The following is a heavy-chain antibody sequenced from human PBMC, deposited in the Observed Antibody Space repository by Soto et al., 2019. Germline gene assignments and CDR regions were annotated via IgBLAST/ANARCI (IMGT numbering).Heavy chain of an antibody. Sequence: ASLKVSCKASGYTFTGYAMHWVRQAPGQRLEWMGWINAGNGNTKYSQKFQGRVTITRDTSASTAYMELSSLRSEDTAVYYCARAVAVAADFDYWGQGTLVTVSS. CDR2: INAGNGNT. D-gene: IGHD6-19*01. J-gene: IGHJ4*02. CDR3: ARAVAVAADFDY. CDR1: GYTFTGYA. V-gene: IGHV1-3*01.